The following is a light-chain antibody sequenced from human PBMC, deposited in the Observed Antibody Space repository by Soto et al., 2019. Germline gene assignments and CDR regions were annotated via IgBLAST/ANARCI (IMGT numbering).Light chain of an antibody. V-gene: IGLV1-44*01. CDR1: TSNIGSHT. CDR2: TNN. Sequence: QLVLTQPPSASGTPGQRLTISCSGSTSNIGSHTVNWYQHLPGTAPKLLINTNNQRPSGVPDRFSGYKSDTSAFLVISGLQSEDEADYYCATWDDSLKGVFGTGTKVTVL. J-gene: IGLJ1*01. CDR3: ATWDDSLKGV.